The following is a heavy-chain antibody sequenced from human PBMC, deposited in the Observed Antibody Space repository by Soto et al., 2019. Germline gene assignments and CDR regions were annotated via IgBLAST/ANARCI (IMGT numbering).Heavy chain of an antibody. D-gene: IGHD6-19*01. CDR2: ISYDGDSI. V-gene: IGHV3-30-3*01. J-gene: IGHJ4*02. CDR1: GFTFRIYT. Sequence: GGSLRLSCAASGFTFRIYTMHWVRQAPGKGLEWVSVISYDGDSIFYTDSVKGRFTISRDNSKNTLYLQMNSLRAEDTAVYYCAAAEQWLADPFDYWGQGXLVTVPS. CDR3: AAAEQWLADPFDY.